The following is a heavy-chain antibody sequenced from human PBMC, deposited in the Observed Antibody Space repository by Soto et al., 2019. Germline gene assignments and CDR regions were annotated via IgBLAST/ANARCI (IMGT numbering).Heavy chain of an antibody. CDR3: ARALELRLAFDI. V-gene: IGHV1-69*13. Sequence: ASVKVSCKASGGTFSSYAISWVRQAPGQGLEWMGGIIPIFGTANYAQKFQGRVTITADESTSTAYMELSSLRSEDTAVYYCARALELRLAFDIWGQGTMVNVSS. D-gene: IGHD1-7*01. CDR1: GGTFSSYA. CDR2: IIPIFGTA. J-gene: IGHJ3*02.